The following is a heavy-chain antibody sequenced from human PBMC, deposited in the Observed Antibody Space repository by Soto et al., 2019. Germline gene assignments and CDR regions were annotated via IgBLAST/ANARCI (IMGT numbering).Heavy chain of an antibody. J-gene: IGHJ6*02. CDR2: ISWNSGSI. Sequence: EVQLVESGGGLVQPGRSLRLSCAASGFTFDDYVMHWVRQAPGKGLEWVSGISWNSGSIDYADSVKGRFTISRDNAKNSLYLQMNSLRAEDTALYYCAKDKSYYYYGMDVWGQGTTVTVSS. V-gene: IGHV3-9*01. CDR3: AKDKSYYYYGMDV. CDR1: GFTFDDYV.